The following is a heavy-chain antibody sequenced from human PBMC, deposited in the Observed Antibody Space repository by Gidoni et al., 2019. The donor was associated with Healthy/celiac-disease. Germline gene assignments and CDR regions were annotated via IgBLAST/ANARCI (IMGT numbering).Heavy chain of an antibody. CDR3: ARDVAYYYDSSGYADY. D-gene: IGHD3-22*01. Sequence: QVQLVESGGGVVQPGRSLRLPCAASGFTFSSYGMHWVRQAPGKGLEWLAVISYDGSNKYYADSVKGRFTISRDNSKNTLYLQMNSLRAEDTAVYYCARDVAYYYDSSGYADYWGQGTLVTVSS. CDR2: ISYDGSNK. CDR1: GFTFSSYG. V-gene: IGHV3-30*03. J-gene: IGHJ4*02.